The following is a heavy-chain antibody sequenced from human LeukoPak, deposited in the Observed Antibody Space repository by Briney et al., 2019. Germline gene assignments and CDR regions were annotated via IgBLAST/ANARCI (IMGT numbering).Heavy chain of an antibody. CDR2: INTDGSIT. Sequence: GGSLRLSCAASGFTFSDYWIHWVRQAPGKGLVWVSRINTDGSITNYADSVKGRFTISRDNAKNTVSLQLNSLRPEDTAVYYCAKDIHILTDYWGQGTLVTVSS. CDR3: AKDIHILTDY. D-gene: IGHD2-21*01. J-gene: IGHJ4*02. CDR1: GFTFSDYW. V-gene: IGHV3-74*01.